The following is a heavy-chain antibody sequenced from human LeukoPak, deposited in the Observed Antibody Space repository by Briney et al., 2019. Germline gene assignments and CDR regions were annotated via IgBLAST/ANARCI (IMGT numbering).Heavy chain of an antibody. Sequence: GASVKVSCKASGYTFTSYDINWVRQATGQGLEWMGWMNPNGGNTGYAQKFQGRVTMTRNTSISTAYMELSSLRSEDTAVYYCARGGARYCTNGVCSDWFDPWGQGTLVTVSS. CDR1: GYTFTSYD. V-gene: IGHV1-8*01. J-gene: IGHJ5*02. CDR2: MNPNGGNT. CDR3: ARGGARYCTNGVCSDWFDP. D-gene: IGHD2-8*01.